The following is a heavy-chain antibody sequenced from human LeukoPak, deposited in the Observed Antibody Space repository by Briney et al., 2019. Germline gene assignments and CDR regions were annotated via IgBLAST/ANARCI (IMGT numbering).Heavy chain of an antibody. J-gene: IGHJ4*01. CDR1: GGSFSGYY. CDR2: INHSGST. CDR3: ARVSPAGITFGGPTIY. Sequence: SETLSLTCAVYGGSFSGYYWSWIRQPPGKGLEWIGGINHSGSTNYNPSLKSRVTISVDTSKNQFSLKLSSVTAADTAVYYCARVSPAGITFGGPTIYWGHGTLVTVSS. V-gene: IGHV4-34*01. D-gene: IGHD3-16*01.